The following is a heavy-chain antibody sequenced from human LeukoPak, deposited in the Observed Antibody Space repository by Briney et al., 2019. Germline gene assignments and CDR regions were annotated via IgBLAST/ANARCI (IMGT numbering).Heavy chain of an antibody. Sequence: GGSLRLSCAASGFTFSSYAMSWVRQALGEGLGWVSAISGRGGSAYYADSVKGRFTISRDNSKNTLYLQMNSLRAEDTAVYYCAKHPSIGYYYFDYWGQGTLVTVSS. CDR1: GFTFSSYA. CDR2: ISGRGGSA. J-gene: IGHJ4*02. CDR3: AKHPSIGYYYFDY. V-gene: IGHV3-23*01. D-gene: IGHD3-22*01.